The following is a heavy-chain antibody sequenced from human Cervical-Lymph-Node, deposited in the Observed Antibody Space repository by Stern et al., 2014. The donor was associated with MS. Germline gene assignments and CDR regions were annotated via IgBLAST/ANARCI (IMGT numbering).Heavy chain of an antibody. CDR3: ARSYGSGSLIDS. D-gene: IGHD3-10*01. Sequence: EVQLVESGGGLVQPGGSLRLSCAASAFTFSSFWMSWVRQAPGQGLEWVANIERDGSEKYYVDSVKGRFTISRDNAKNSLYLQMNRLRAEDTAVYYCARSYGSGSLIDSWGQGTLVTVSS. J-gene: IGHJ4*02. CDR1: AFTFSSFW. V-gene: IGHV3-7*01. CDR2: IERDGSEK.